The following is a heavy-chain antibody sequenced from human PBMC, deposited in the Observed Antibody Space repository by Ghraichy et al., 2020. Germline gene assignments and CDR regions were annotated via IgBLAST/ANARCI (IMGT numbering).Heavy chain of an antibody. D-gene: IGHD5-24*01. CDR2: ISSNGGST. J-gene: IGHJ6*03. CDR1: GFTFSSYA. CDR3: AREVEMATSTGYYYYYMDV. V-gene: IGHV3-64*01. Sequence: GESLNISCAASGFTFSSYAMHWVRQAPGKGLEYVSAISSNGGSTYYANSVKGRFTISRDNSKNTLYLQMGSLRAEDMAVYYCAREVEMATSTGYYYYYMDVWGKGTTVTVSS.